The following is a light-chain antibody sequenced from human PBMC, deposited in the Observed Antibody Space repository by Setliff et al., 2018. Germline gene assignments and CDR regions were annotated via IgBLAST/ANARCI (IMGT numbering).Light chain of an antibody. V-gene: IGLV1-44*01. Sequence: QSALTQPPSTSGTPGQRVTIPCSGSSSNIGGNTVNWYQQLPGTAPRLLIFSNNDRPSGVSNRFTGSKSGTSASLTISGLQSEDEGDYYCAAWDDSLTGSYVFGTGTKVTVL. CDR2: SNN. J-gene: IGLJ1*01. CDR1: SSNIGGNT. CDR3: AAWDDSLTGSYV.